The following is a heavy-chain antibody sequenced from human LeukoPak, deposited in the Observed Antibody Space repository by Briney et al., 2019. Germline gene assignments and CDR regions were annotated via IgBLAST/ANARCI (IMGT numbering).Heavy chain of an antibody. CDR3: AGGQWLDAFDI. J-gene: IGHJ3*02. Sequence: SETLSLTCTVSGGSISSYYWSWIRQPPGKGLEWIGYIYYSGSTNYNPSLKSRVTISVDTSKNQFSLKLSSVTAADTAVYYCAGGQWLDAFDIWGQGTMVTVSS. CDR2: IYYSGST. V-gene: IGHV4-59*01. CDR1: GGSISSYY. D-gene: IGHD6-19*01.